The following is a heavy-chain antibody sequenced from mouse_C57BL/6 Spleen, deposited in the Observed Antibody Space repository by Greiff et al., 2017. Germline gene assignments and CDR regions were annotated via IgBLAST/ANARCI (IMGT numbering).Heavy chain of an antibody. CDR1: GFTFSDYG. Sequence: EVKLMESGGGLVQPGGSLKLSCAASGFTFSDYGMAWVRQAPRKGPEWVAFISNLAYSIYYADTVTGRFTISRENAKNTLYLEMSSLRSEDTAMYYGAREGHYYGSSYEYFDVWGTGTTVTVSS. CDR3: AREGHYYGSSYEYFDV. V-gene: IGHV5-15*01. J-gene: IGHJ1*03. CDR2: ISNLAYSI. D-gene: IGHD1-1*01.